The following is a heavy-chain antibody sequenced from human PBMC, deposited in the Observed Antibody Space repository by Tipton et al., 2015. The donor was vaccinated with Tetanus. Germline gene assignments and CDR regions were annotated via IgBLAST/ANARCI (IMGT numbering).Heavy chain of an antibody. CDR3: ARRSYCTSTRCFDAFDL. V-gene: IGHV4-61*01. J-gene: IGHJ3*01. D-gene: IGHD2-8*01. Sequence: TLSLTCTVSGASIGSISYYWSWIRQPPGKGLEWISYIFASGSTNYNPALKSRVTISMDTSKNQISLNLTSVTAADTAVYFCARRSYCTSTRCFDAFDLWGPGTRVTVSS. CDR1: GASIGSISYY. CDR2: IFASGST.